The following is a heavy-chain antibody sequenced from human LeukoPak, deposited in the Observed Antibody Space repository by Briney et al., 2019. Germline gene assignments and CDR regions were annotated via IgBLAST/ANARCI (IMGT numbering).Heavy chain of an antibody. CDR3: ARDKLLWFMGSGFDY. J-gene: IGHJ4*02. V-gene: IGHV3-21*01. CDR1: GFTFSSYS. Sequence: GGSLRLSCAASGFTFSSYSMNWVRQAPGKGLEWVSSISSSSSYIYYADSVKGRFTISRDNAKNSLYLQMNSLRAEDTAVYYCARDKLLWFMGSGFDYWGQGTLVTVSS. CDR2: ISSSSSYI. D-gene: IGHD3-10*01.